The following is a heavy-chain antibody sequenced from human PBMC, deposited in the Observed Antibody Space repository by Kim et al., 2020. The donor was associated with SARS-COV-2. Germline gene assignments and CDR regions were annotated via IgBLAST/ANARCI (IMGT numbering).Heavy chain of an antibody. J-gene: IGHJ5*02. Sequence: SETLSLTCTVSGGSITSCYWNWVRQPVRQSLEWMWRSCTNDTTSYNHYLQSRRTMSVYAAKNQFSLRLTSMSAADAAADDCSSVCEGLFDHLGNGSLVT. CDR1: GGSITSCY. V-gene: IGHV4-4*07. CDR3: SSVCEGLFDH. CDR2: SCTNDTT.